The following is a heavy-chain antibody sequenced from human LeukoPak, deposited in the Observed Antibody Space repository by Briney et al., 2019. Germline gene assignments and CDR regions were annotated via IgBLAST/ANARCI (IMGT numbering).Heavy chain of an antibody. CDR3: ARVTYNGYQHFDY. CDR1: GGSISTNTYY. Sequence: SETLSLTCIVSGGSISTNTYYWGWIRLPPGKGLEWIGEIHHRGTTYYNPSLRSRVTISVGTSKNQFSLRLTSVTAADTAVYYCARVTYNGYQHFDYWGQGNLVTVS. J-gene: IGHJ4*02. D-gene: IGHD3-10*01. CDR2: IHHRGTT. V-gene: IGHV4-39*07.